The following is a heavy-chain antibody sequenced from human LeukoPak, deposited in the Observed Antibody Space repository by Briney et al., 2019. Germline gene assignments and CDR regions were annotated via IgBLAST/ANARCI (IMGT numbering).Heavy chain of an antibody. D-gene: IGHD3-3*01. CDR3: ARGILSRENWFDP. CDR1: GGSISSGGYY. CDR2: IYYSGST. V-gene: IGHV4-30-4*01. J-gene: IGHJ5*02. Sequence: SETLSLTCTVSGGSISSGGYYWSWIRQPPGKGLEWIGYIYYSGSTYYNPSLKSRVTISVDTSKNQFSLKLSSVTAADTAVYYCARGILSRENWFDPWGQGTLVTVSS.